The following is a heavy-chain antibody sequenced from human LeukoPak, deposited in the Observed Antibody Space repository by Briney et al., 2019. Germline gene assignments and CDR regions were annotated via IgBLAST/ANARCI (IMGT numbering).Heavy chain of an antibody. CDR3: ARELGYCSSTSCYQSRYMDV. Sequence: SVKVSCKASGGTFSSYAISWVRQAPGQGLEWMGGIIPIFGTANYAQKFQGRVTITADESTSTAYMDLSSLRSEDTAVYYCARELGYCSSTSCYQSRYMDVWGKGTTVTVSS. D-gene: IGHD2-2*01. CDR2: IIPIFGTA. V-gene: IGHV1-69*01. J-gene: IGHJ6*03. CDR1: GGTFSSYA.